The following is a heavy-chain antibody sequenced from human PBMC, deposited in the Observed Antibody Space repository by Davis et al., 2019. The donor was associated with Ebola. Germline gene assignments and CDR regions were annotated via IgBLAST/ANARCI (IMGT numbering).Heavy chain of an antibody. D-gene: IGHD5-18*01. CDR1: GYTFSSYG. CDR2: INPYIGNT. V-gene: IGHV1-18*04. J-gene: IGHJ5*02. CDR3: ARGHTYGRWDDWFDP. Sequence: AASVKVSCKASGYTFSSYGISWVRQAPGQGLEWMGWINPYIGNTNYAQRLQGRVTMTTVTSTGTAYMELRSLTSDDTAVYYCARGHTYGRWDDWFDPWGQGTLVTVSS.